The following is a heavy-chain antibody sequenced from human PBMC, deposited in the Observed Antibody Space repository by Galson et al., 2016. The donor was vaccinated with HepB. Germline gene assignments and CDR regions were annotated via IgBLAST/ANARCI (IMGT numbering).Heavy chain of an antibody. Sequence: SLRLSCAGSGFVFSNYWMIWVRQAPGKGLEWVANIKQDGSETHYVDSVKGRFIISRDNAKNLMYLQMNSLRAEDPAVYYCARPYTPTGWSSSYWGQGTLVTVSS. CDR2: IKQDGSET. J-gene: IGHJ4*02. CDR1: GFVFSNYW. CDR3: ARPYTPTGWSSSY. V-gene: IGHV3-7*03. D-gene: IGHD6-19*01.